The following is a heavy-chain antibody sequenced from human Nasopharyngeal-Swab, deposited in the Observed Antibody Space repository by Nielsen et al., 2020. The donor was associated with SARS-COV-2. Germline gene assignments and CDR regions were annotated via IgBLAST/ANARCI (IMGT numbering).Heavy chain of an antibody. CDR2: INAGNGNT. J-gene: IGHJ5*02. Sequence: ASVKVSCKASGYTFTSYAMHWVRQAPGQRLEWMGWINAGNGNTKYSQKFQGRVTITRDTSASTAYMELSSLRSEDTAVYYCARGIAVAARGWFDPWGQGTLVTVPS. CDR1: GYTFTSYA. CDR3: ARGIAVAARGWFDP. V-gene: IGHV1-3*01. D-gene: IGHD6-19*01.